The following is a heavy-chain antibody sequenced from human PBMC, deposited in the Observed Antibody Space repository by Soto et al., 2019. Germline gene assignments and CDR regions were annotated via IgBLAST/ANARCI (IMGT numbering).Heavy chain of an antibody. CDR1: GGSISSGDYY. CDR2: IYYSGST. CDR3: ARAEYNYGSGSGDFDY. V-gene: IGHV4-30-4*01. Sequence: SETLSLTCTVSGGSISSGDYYWSWIRQPPGKGLEWIGYIYYSGSTYYNPSLKSRVTISVDTSKNLFSLKLSSVTAADTAVYYCARAEYNYGSGSGDFDYWGQGTLVTVSS. D-gene: IGHD3-10*01. J-gene: IGHJ4*02.